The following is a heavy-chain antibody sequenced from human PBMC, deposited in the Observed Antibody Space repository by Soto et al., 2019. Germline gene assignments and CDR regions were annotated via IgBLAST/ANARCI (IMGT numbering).Heavy chain of an antibody. D-gene: IGHD6-13*01. CDR1: GGTFSSYA. Sequence: QVQLVQSGAEVKKPGSSVKVSCKASGGTFSSYAISWVRQAPGQGLEWMGGIIPIFGTANYAQKFQGRVTMTADKSTSTAYMELSSLRSEDTAVYYCAREIRSIAAAGTPFDYWGQGTLVTVSS. CDR3: AREIRSIAAAGTPFDY. V-gene: IGHV1-69*06. CDR2: IIPIFGTA. J-gene: IGHJ4*02.